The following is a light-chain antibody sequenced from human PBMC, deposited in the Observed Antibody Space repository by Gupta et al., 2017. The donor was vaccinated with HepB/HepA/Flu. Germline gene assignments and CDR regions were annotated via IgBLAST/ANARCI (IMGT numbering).Light chain of an antibody. CDR2: ENN. Sequence: QSVLTQPPSVSAAPGHTVTISCSGRSSNIGNNYVSWYQQLPGTAPKLLIYENNKRPSGIPDRFSGSKSDTSANVGSNGLQTGDEADYYCVKWDSSLSAVVFGGGTKVTVL. CDR1: SSNIGNNY. V-gene: IGLV1-51*02. CDR3: VKWDSSLSAVV. J-gene: IGLJ2*01.